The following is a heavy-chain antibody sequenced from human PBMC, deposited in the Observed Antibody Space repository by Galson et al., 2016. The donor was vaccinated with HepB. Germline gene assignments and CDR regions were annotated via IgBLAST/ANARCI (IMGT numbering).Heavy chain of an antibody. CDR1: GFTFGDYA. CDR3: VKGRIGPAEGDCYSASCPDAFDV. Sequence: SLRLSCAASGFTFGDYALHWVRQAPGKGLEWVSGISWNSASMGYADSVKGRFTISRDNAQNSLYLQMNSLRAEDTAFYYCVKGRIGPAEGDCYSASCPDAFDVWGQGTVVTVSS. V-gene: IGHV3-9*01. J-gene: IGHJ3*01. CDR2: ISWNSASM. D-gene: IGHD2-2*01.